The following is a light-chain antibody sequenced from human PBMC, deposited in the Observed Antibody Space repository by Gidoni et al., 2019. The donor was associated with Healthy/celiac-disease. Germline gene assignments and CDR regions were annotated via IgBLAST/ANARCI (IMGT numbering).Light chain of an antibody. V-gene: IGLV1-47*01. Sequence: QSVLTQPPSASGTPGQRVIISCSGRSSNIGSNYVYWYQQLPGTAPKLLIYRNNQRPSGVPDRFSGSKSGTSASLAISGLRSEDEADYYCAAWDDSLSGWVFGGGTKLTVL. CDR1: SSNIGSNY. J-gene: IGLJ3*02. CDR3: AAWDDSLSGWV. CDR2: RNN.